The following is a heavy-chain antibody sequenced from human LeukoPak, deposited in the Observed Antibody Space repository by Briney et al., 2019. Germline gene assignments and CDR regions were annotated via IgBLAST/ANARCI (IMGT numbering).Heavy chain of an antibody. J-gene: IGHJ4*02. V-gene: IGHV3-30-3*01. CDR3: ARENYGDYYLDF. D-gene: IGHD4-17*01. Sequence: GGSLRLSCAASGFTFNTYNMFWVRQAPGKGLEWVAVLPHDGNNKYYADSVKGRFTISRVNSKKTLYLEMNNLRAEDTAVYFCARENYGDYYLDFWGQGTLVTVSS. CDR1: GFTFNTYN. CDR2: LPHDGNNK.